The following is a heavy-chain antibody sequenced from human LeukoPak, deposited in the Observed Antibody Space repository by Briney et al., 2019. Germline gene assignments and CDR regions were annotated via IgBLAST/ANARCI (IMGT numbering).Heavy chain of an antibody. Sequence: SETLSLTCAVYGGSFSGYYWSWIRQPPGKGLEWIGEINHSGSTNYNPSLKSRVTISVDTSKNQFSLKLSSVTAADTAVYYRASIVVVPAAMDWGQGTLVTVSS. CDR1: GGSFSGYY. CDR3: ASIVVVPAAMD. D-gene: IGHD2-2*01. CDR2: INHSGST. J-gene: IGHJ4*02. V-gene: IGHV4-34*01.